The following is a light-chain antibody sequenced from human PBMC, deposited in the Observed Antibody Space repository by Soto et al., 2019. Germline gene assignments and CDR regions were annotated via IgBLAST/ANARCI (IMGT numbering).Light chain of an antibody. CDR2: AAS. CDR1: QYIRTA. Sequence: IQLTESPASLSSYVGDMWTIAGRSSQYIRTALGWYQQKPWKVPKLLIYAASTLQSGVPSRFSGSRSGTDFTLTISSLQPEDFATYYCLLDFSYFWAFGQGTKVDI. J-gene: IGKJ1*01. V-gene: IGKV1-6*01. CDR3: LLDFSYFWA.